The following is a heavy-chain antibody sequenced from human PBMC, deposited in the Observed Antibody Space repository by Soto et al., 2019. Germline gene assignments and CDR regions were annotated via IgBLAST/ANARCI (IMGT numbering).Heavy chain of an antibody. V-gene: IGHV3-15*01. J-gene: IGHJ6*03. Sequence: EVQLVESGGGLVKPGGSLRLSCAASGFTFSNAWMSWVSQAPGKGLEWVGRIKSKTDGGTTDYAAPVKGRFTISRDDSKNTLYLQMNSLKTEDTAVYYCTTGPPLGDYYYYYMDVWGKGTTVTVSS. CDR1: GFTFSNAW. CDR2: IKSKTDGGTT. D-gene: IGHD4-17*01. CDR3: TTGPPLGDYYYYYMDV.